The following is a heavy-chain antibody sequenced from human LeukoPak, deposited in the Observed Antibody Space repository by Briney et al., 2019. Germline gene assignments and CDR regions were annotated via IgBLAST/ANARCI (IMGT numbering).Heavy chain of an antibody. V-gene: IGHV1-8*03. J-gene: IGHJ4*02. CDR2: INPNSGNT. Sequence: ASVKVSCKASGYTFTGYYMHWVRQAPGQGLEWMGWINPNSGNTGYAQKFQGRVTITRNTSISTAYMELSSLRSEDTAVYYCARGLGWELHSDYFDYWGQGTLVTVSS. CDR1: GYTFTGYY. CDR3: ARGLGWELHSDYFDY. D-gene: IGHD1-26*01.